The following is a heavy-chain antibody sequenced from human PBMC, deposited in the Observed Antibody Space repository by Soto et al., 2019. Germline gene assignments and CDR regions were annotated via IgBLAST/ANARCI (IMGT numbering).Heavy chain of an antibody. J-gene: IGHJ6*02. V-gene: IGHV3-33*01. Sequence: QVQLVESGGGVVQPGRSLRLSCAASGFTFSSYGMHWVRQAPGKGLEWVAVIWYDGSNKYYADSVKGRFTISRDNSKNSLNLQMNSLRAEDTAVYYCARKGHCSGGSFYKYYYYGMHVWGQGTTVTVSS. CDR3: ARKGHCSGGSFYKYYYYGMHV. CDR1: GFTFSSYG. CDR2: IWYDGSNK. D-gene: IGHD2-15*01.